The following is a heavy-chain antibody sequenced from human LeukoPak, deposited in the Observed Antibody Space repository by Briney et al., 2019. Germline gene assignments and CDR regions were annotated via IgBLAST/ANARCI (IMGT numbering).Heavy chain of an antibody. CDR1: GFTFSSYS. V-gene: IGHV3-30*18. Sequence: GGSLRLSCAAYGFTFSSYSMNWVRQAPGKGLEWVAVISYDGSNKYYADSVKGRFTISRDNSKNTLYLQMNSLRAEDTAVYYCAKDLLETTVTTLDYWGQGTLVTVSS. D-gene: IGHD4-17*01. J-gene: IGHJ4*02. CDR2: ISYDGSNK. CDR3: AKDLLETTVTTLDY.